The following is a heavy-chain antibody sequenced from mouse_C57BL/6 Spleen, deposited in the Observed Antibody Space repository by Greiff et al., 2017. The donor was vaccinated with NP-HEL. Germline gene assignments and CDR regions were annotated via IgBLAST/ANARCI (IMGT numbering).Heavy chain of an antibody. V-gene: IGHV1-52*01. CDR2: IDPSDSET. CDR3: TTRESSFYAMDY. CDR1: GYTFTSYW. D-gene: IGHD6-1*01. J-gene: IGHJ4*01. Sequence: VQLQQPGAELVRPGSSVKLSCKASGYTFTSYWMHWVKQRPIQGLEWIGNIDPSDSETHYNQKFKDKATLTVDKSSSTAYMQRSLLSSDDSAVYYSTTRESSFYAMDYWGQGTSVTVSS.